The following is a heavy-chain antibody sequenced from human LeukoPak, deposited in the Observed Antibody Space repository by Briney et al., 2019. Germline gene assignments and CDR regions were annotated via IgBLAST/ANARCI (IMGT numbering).Heavy chain of an antibody. Sequence: GGSLRLSCAASGFTFSSYAMHWVRQAPGKGLEWVAVISYDGSKYYADSVKGRFTISRDNSKNTLYLQMNSLRAEDTAVYYCARRAGAYSHPYDYWGQGTLVTVSS. V-gene: IGHV3-30*14. CDR2: ISYDGSK. J-gene: IGHJ4*02. CDR3: ARRAGAYSHPYDY. CDR1: GFTFSSYA. D-gene: IGHD4/OR15-4a*01.